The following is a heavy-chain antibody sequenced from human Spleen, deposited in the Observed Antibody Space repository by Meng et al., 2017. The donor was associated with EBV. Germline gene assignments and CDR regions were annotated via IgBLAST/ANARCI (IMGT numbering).Heavy chain of an antibody. CDR2: IYYSGST. CDR3: AREMKTAAVFDP. CDR1: DDYVSSSKYY. V-gene: IGHV4-39*07. J-gene: IGHJ5*02. D-gene: IGHD6-13*01. Sequence: LPLEGAGPGLVRSLETLSLTCSVSDDYVSSSKYYWGWLRQPPGKRLEWIGSIYYSGSTYYNPSFKSRVTISVDTFKNQFSLKLSSVTAADTALYYCAREMKTAAVFDPWGQGSLVTVSS.